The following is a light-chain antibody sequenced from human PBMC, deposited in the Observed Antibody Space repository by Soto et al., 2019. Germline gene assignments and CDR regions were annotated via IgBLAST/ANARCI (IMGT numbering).Light chain of an antibody. V-gene: IGKV1-5*03. CDR2: KAS. CDR3: QQYDSYSWT. J-gene: IGKJ1*01. Sequence: DIQMTQSPSTLSGSVGDRVTITCRASQTISSWLAWYQQKPGKAPKLLIYKASTLKSGVPSRFSGSGSGTEFTLTISSLQPDDFATYYRQQYDSYSWTFGQGTKVDI. CDR1: QTISSW.